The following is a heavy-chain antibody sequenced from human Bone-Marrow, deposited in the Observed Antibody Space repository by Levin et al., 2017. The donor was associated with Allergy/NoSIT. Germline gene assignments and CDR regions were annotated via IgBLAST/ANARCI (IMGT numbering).Heavy chain of an antibody. V-gene: IGHV3-7*01. CDR2: INQDGSET. Sequence: GGSLRLSCAASTFTFNDYWMSWVRQAPGKGLEWVANINQDGSETYYADSVKGRFAISRDTAENSLYLQMNSLRVEDTAVYFCARAEARVDAFDIWGQGTFITVSS. J-gene: IGHJ3*02. CDR3: ARAEARVDAFDI. CDR1: TFTFNDYW.